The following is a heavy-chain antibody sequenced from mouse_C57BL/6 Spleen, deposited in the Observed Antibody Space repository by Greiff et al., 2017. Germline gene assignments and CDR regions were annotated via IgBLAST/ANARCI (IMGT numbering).Heavy chain of an antibody. Sequence: QVQLKQSGAELARPGASVKMSCKASGYTFTSYTMHWVKQRPGQGLEWIGYINPSSGYTKYNQKFKDKATLTADKSSSTAYMQLSSLTSEDSAVYYCALYDYDAYYFDYWGQGTTLTVSS. CDR3: ALYDYDAYYFDY. D-gene: IGHD2-4*01. J-gene: IGHJ2*01. CDR1: GYTFTSYT. CDR2: INPSSGYT. V-gene: IGHV1-4*01.